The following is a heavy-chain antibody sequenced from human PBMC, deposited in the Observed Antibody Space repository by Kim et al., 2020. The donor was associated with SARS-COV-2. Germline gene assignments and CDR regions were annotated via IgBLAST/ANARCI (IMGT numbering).Heavy chain of an antibody. D-gene: IGHD6-6*01. V-gene: IGHV5-51*01. J-gene: IGHJ3*02. CDR3: ARRDMSSSSAEAFDI. Sequence: PSFQGQVTISADKSISTAYLQWSSLKASDTAMYYCARRDMSSSSAEAFDIWGQGTMVTVSS.